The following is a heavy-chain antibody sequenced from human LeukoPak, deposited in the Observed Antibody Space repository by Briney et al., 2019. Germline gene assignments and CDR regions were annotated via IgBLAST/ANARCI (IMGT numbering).Heavy chain of an antibody. CDR1: GGSISSGGYY. J-gene: IGHJ4*02. CDR3: ARHGNNAFFYFDY. CDR2: IYHSGST. Sequence: SQTLSLTCTVSGGSISSGGYYWSWIRQPPGKGLEWIGYIYHSGSTYYNPSLKSRVTISVDRSKNQFSLKLSSVTAADTAVYYCARHGNNAFFYFDYWGQGTLVTVSS. V-gene: IGHV4-30-2*01. D-gene: IGHD3-3*02.